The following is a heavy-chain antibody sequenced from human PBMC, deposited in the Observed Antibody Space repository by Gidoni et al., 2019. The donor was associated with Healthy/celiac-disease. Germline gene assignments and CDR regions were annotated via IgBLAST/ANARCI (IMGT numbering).Heavy chain of an antibody. V-gene: IGHV3-11*01. D-gene: IGHD3-22*01. CDR1: GFTVSDYY. CDR3: ARDSYYDSSGYVDY. J-gene: IGHJ4*02. Sequence: QVQLVESGGGLVKPGGSLRLSCAAAGFTVSDYYMSWIRQAPGKGLEWVSSISSSGSTLYYADAVKCRFTISRDNAKNSLYLQMNSLRAEDTAVYYCARDSYYDSSGYVDYWGQGTLVTVSS. CDR2: ISSSGSTL.